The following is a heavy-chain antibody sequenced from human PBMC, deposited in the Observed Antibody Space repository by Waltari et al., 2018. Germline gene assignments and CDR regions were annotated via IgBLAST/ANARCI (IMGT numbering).Heavy chain of an antibody. Sequence: EEQLLESGGGLVQPGDSLRLSCAASGFRFSNYWMNWVRQAPGKGLVWVARISNEESSITYADSVKGRFTISRDNAKNTLYLQMKRLRAEDTAVYYCVRLAQRTYRSPVPGRHYYYGMDVWGQGTTVTVSS. V-gene: IGHV3-74*03. J-gene: IGHJ6*02. D-gene: IGHD3-10*01. CDR1: GFRFSNYW. CDR2: ISNEESSI. CDR3: VRLAQRTYRSPVPGRHYYYGMDV.